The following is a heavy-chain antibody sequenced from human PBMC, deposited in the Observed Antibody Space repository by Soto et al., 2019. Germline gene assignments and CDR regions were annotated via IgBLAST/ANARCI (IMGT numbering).Heavy chain of an antibody. CDR3: SRDVVVGAKALNY. D-gene: IGHD2-15*01. Sequence: GGSLRLSCAASGFTFSNCWMTWVRQAPGKGLEWVANIKEDGSEKHYVDSVKGRFTISRDNAKNSLYLQMNSLRVEDTAVYFCSRDVVVGAKALNYWGQGALVTLSS. V-gene: IGHV3-7*01. J-gene: IGHJ4*02. CDR2: IKEDGSEK. CDR1: GFTFSNCW.